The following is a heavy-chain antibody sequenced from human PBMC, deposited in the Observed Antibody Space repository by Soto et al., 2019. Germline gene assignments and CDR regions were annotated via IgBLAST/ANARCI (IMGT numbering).Heavy chain of an antibody. CDR3: AKDPPLSCSGGSCQDPLFDN. CDR1: GFTFSSYA. Sequence: GGSLRLSCAASGFTFSSYAMSWVRQAPGKGLEWVSAISGSGGSTYYADSVKGRFTISRDNSKNTLYLQMNSLRAEDTAVYYCAKDPPLSCSGGSCQDPLFDNWGQGTMVTVSS. D-gene: IGHD2-15*01. J-gene: IGHJ3*02. CDR2: ISGSGGST. V-gene: IGHV3-23*01.